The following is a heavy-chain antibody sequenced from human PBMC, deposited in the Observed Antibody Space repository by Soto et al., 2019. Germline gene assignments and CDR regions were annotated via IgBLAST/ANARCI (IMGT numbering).Heavy chain of an antibody. CDR1: GFTFSSYG. J-gene: IGHJ4*02. D-gene: IGHD3-9*01. V-gene: IGHV3-30*03. Sequence: GGSLRLSCAASGFTFSSYGVHWVRQAPGKGLEWVAVISYDGSNKYYADSVKGRFTISRDNSKNTLYLQMNSLRAEDTAVYYCAAGYPSSYFDYWGQGTLVTVSS. CDR2: ISYDGSNK. CDR3: AAGYPSSYFDY.